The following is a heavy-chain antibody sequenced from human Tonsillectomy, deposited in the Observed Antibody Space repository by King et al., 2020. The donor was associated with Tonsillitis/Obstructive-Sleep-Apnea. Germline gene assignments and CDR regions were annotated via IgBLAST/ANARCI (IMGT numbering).Heavy chain of an antibody. V-gene: IGHV3-48*02. J-gene: IGHJ4*02. D-gene: IGHD1-7*01. Sequence: VQLVESGGGLVQPGGSLRLSCSASGFTFSSYYMHWVRPAPGKGLEWVSYISSSSSSIYYADSVKGRFTIFRDNAKNSLYRQMNSLRDEDTALYYCARDSDILYTGTSSVDYWGQGTLVTVSS. CDR1: GFTFSSYY. CDR3: ARDSDILYTGTSSVDY. CDR2: ISSSSSSI.